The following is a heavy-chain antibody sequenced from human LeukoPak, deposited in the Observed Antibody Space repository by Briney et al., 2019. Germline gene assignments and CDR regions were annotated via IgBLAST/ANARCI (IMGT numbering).Heavy chain of an antibody. V-gene: IGHV3-74*01. CDR1: GFTFSSFW. D-gene: IGHD2-21*01. CDR3: ARETVWPADY. Sequence: GGSLRLSCVASGFTFSSFWMHWVRQAPGKGLVWVSRISSDGSTISYADSVKGRFTISRDNAKNTLYLQMNSLRAEDTAVYYCARETVWPADYWGQGTLVTVSS. CDR2: ISSDGSTI. J-gene: IGHJ4*02.